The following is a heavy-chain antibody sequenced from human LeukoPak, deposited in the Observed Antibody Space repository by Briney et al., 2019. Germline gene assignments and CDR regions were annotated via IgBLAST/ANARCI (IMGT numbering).Heavy chain of an antibody. Sequence: GSLRLSCAASGFTFSSYAMSWVRQAPGKGLEWVSAISGSGGSTYYAGSVKGRFTISRDNSKNTLYLQMNSLRAEDTAVYYCAKGAKDWLQPLVCMDVWGKGTTVTVSS. CDR2: ISGSGGST. V-gene: IGHV3-23*01. CDR3: AKGAKDWLQPLVCMDV. J-gene: IGHJ6*04. D-gene: IGHD3-3*01. CDR1: GFTFSSYA.